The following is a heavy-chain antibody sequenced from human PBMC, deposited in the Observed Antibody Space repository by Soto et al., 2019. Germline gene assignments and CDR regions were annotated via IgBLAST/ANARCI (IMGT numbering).Heavy chain of an antibody. CDR3: ARDGNSGYDYIGGDWFDP. Sequence: SVKVSCKASGGIFRSYAISWVRQAPGQGLEWMGGIIPIFGTANYAQKFQGRVTITADESTSTAYMEMSRLRSEDTAVYYCARDGNSGYDYIGGDWFDPWGQGTLVTVSS. CDR1: GGIFRSYA. D-gene: IGHD5-12*01. CDR2: IIPIFGTA. V-gene: IGHV1-69*13. J-gene: IGHJ5*02.